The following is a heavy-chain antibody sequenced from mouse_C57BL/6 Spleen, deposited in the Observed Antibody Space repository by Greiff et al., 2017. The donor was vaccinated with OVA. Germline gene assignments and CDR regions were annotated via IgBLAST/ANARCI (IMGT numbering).Heavy chain of an antibody. CDR2: IDPSDRYT. J-gene: IGHJ2*01. CDR3: ARSSGSLYYFDY. V-gene: IGHV1-50*01. D-gene: IGHD3-2*02. Sequence: QVQLQQPGAELVKPGASVKLSCKASGYTFTSYWMQWVKQRPGQGLEWIGEIDPSDRYTNYNQKFKGKATLTVDTSSSTAYMQLSSLTSEDSAVDYCARSSGSLYYFDYWGQGTTLTVSS. CDR1: GYTFTSYW.